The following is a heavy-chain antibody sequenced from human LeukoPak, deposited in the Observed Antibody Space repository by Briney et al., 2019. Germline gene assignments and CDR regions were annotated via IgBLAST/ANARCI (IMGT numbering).Heavy chain of an antibody. Sequence: GGSLRLSCAASGFTFSSSWMHWVRQAPEKGLVWVSRINSDGSSTGYADSVKGRFTISRDNSKNTLYLQMNSLRAEDTAVYYCVKDRAVRGIIRRFDYWGQGTLVTVSS. D-gene: IGHD3-10*01. CDR2: INSDGSST. J-gene: IGHJ4*02. CDR1: GFTFSSSW. CDR3: VKDRAVRGIIRRFDY. V-gene: IGHV3-74*01.